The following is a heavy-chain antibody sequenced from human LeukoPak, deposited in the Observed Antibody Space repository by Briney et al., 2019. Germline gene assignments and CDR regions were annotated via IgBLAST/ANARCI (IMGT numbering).Heavy chain of an antibody. CDR1: GGSISRYY. V-gene: IGHV4-4*07. Sequence: SETLSLTCTVSGGSISRYYWSWIRQPAGKGLEWIGRIYTSGSTNYNPSLKSRVTMSVDTSKNQFSLKLSFVTAADTAVYYCARPYYDSSGYYLDAFDIWGQGTMVTVSS. J-gene: IGHJ3*02. D-gene: IGHD3-22*01. CDR2: IYTSGST. CDR3: ARPYYDSSGYYLDAFDI.